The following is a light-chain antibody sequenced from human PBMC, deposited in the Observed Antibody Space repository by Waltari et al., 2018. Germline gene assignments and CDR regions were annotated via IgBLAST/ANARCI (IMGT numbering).Light chain of an antibody. J-gene: IGKJ5*01. CDR1: QSISDW. CDR2: GAS. CDR3: QHYNIYPVM. Sequence: DIQMTQSPSTLSASVGDRVTITCRASQSISDWVAWYQHKPGKAPNLLIYGASSLESGVPSRFSGSGSGAEFTLTISSLQPDDFATYYCQHYNIYPVMFGQGTRLEIK. V-gene: IGKV1-5*03.